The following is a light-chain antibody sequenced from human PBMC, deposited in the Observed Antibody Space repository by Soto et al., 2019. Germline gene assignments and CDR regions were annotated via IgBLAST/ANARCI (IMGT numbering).Light chain of an antibody. Sequence: EIVLTQSPGTLSLSPGERATLSCRASQSVSSSYLAWYQQKPGQAPRLLIYGASSRPTGIADRFSGSGSGADFPLTISRLWPEDFAVYYGQQYGRSPPLCFGGGTKVVI. V-gene: IGKV3-20*01. CDR1: QSVSSSY. CDR3: QQYGRSPPLC. CDR2: GAS. J-gene: IGKJ4*01.